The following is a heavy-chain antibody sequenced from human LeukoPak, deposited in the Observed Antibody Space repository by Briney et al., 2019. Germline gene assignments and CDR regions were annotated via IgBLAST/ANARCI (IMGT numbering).Heavy chain of an antibody. D-gene: IGHD5-24*01. Sequence: GGSLRLSCAASGFTFDDYAMRWVRQAPGKGLEWVSLISGDGSRTYYADSVKGRFTISRDNSRNSLYLQMNSLRTEDTALYYCAKDLTQLYLAFDYWGQGTLVTVSS. CDR2: ISGDGSRT. CDR3: AKDLTQLYLAFDY. J-gene: IGHJ4*02. V-gene: IGHV3-43*02. CDR1: GFTFDDYA.